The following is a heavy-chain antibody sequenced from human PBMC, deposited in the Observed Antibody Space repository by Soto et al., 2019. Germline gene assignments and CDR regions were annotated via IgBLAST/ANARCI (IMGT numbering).Heavy chain of an antibody. J-gene: IGHJ3*02. D-gene: IGHD2-15*01. Sequence: SETLSLTCTVSGGSISSYYWSWIRQPPGKGLEWIGYIYYSGSTNYNPSLKSRVTISVDTSKNQFSLKLSSVTAADTAVYYCARPRGYCSGGRCYPYAFDIWGQATMVTVSS. CDR1: GGSISSYY. CDR3: ARPRGYCSGGRCYPYAFDI. CDR2: IYYSGST. V-gene: IGHV4-59*08.